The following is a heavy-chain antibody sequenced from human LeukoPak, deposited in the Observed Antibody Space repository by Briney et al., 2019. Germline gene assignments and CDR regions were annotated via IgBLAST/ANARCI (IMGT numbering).Heavy chain of an antibody. V-gene: IGHV4-38-2*02. CDR2: IYYSGST. CDR1: GYSISSGYY. Sequence: PSETLSLTCTVSGYSISSGYYWGWIRQPPGKGLEWIGSIYYSGSTYYNPSLKSRVTISVDTSKNQFSLKLSSVTAADTAVYYCARGGYSYGWYGKHFDYWGQGTLVTVSS. J-gene: IGHJ4*02. CDR3: ARGGYSYGWYGKHFDY. D-gene: IGHD6-19*01.